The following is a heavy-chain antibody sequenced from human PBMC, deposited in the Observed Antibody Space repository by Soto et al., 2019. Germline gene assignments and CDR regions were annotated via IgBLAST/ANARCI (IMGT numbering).Heavy chain of an antibody. CDR1: GFTFSSYA. CDR2: ISGSGGSA. V-gene: IGHV3-23*01. D-gene: IGHD6-13*01. J-gene: IGHJ4*02. CDR3: AKDPGSLPDLHSSSFSDY. Sequence: GGSLRLSCAASGFTFSSYAMSWVRQAPGKGLEWVSAISGSGGSAYYADSVKGRFTISRDNSKNTLYLQMNSLRAEETAVYYCAKDPGSLPDLHSSSFSDYWGQGTLVTVSS.